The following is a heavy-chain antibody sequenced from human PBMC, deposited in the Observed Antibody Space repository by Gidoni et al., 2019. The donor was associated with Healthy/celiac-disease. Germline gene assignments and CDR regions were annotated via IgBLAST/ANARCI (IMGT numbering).Heavy chain of an antibody. V-gene: IGHV3-20*04. CDR1: GITFDDYG. Sequence: EVQLVESGGGVVRPGGSLRLSCAASGITFDDYGMGWVRQAPGKGRGWVSGINWNGGSTGYADSVKGRFTISRDNAKNSLYLQMNSLRAEDTALYYCAITGYSSGWDPRWGQGTLVTVSS. CDR3: AITGYSSGWDPR. J-gene: IGHJ4*02. CDR2: INWNGGST. D-gene: IGHD6-19*01.